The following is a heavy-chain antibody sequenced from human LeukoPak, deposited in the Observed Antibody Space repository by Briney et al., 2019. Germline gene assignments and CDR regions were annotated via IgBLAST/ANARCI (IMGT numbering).Heavy chain of an antibody. CDR2: IYYSGST. CDR1: GGSISSYY. Sequence: PSETLSLTXTVSGGSISSYYWSSIRQPPGKGLEWIGYIYYSGSTNYNPSLKSRVTISVDTSKNQFSLKLSSVTAADTAVYYCARGYDFWSGYTPLDYWGQGTLVTVSS. V-gene: IGHV4-59*01. J-gene: IGHJ4*02. D-gene: IGHD3-3*01. CDR3: ARGYDFWSGYTPLDY.